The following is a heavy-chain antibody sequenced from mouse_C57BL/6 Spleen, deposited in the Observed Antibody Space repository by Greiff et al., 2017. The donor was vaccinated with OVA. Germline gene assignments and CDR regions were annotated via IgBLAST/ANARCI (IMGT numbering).Heavy chain of an antibody. CDR3: ARTYYGNDEDYFDY. CDR1: GYTFTSYW. CDR2: IHPNSGST. J-gene: IGHJ2*01. V-gene: IGHV1-64*01. Sequence: QVQLQQSGAELVKPGASVKLSCKASGYTFTSYWMHWVKQRPGQGLEWIGMIHPNSGSTNYNEKFKSKATLTVDKSSSTAYMQLSSLTSEDSAVYYCARTYYGNDEDYFDYWGQGTTRTVSS. D-gene: IGHD2-9*01.